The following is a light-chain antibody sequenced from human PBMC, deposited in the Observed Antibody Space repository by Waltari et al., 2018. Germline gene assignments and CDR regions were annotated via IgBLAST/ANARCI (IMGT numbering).Light chain of an antibody. V-gene: IGKV1-5*03. Sequence: DIQLTQSPSTLSASVGDSVTITCRASQSISSWLAWYQQKPGKAPNLLIYKASSLETGVPSRFRGSGSGTEFTLTISSLQPDDFATYYCQQYKSYPWTFGQGTKVEI. CDR2: KAS. J-gene: IGKJ1*01. CDR1: QSISSW. CDR3: QQYKSYPWT.